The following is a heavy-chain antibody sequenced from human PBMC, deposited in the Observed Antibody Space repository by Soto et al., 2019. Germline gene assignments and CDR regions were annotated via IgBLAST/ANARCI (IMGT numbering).Heavy chain of an antibody. CDR1: GYTFTSYT. J-gene: IGHJ5*02. D-gene: IGHD2-8*01. V-gene: IGHV1-3*01. CDR2: INAGNGNT. Sequence: QVQLVQSGAEVKKPGASVKVSCKASGYTFTSYTMHWVRQAPGQRLEWMGWINAGNGNTKCSQKFQGRVTITRDTSASTAYMELSSLRSEDTAVYYCARDNGPTPPTNWFDPWGQGTLVTVSS. CDR3: ARDNGPTPPTNWFDP.